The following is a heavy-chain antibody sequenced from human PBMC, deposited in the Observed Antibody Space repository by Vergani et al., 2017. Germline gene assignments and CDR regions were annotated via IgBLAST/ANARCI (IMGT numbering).Heavy chain of an antibody. CDR3: AADHYYDSSGYYY. Sequence: QLVQSGAEVKKPGASVKVSCKASGYTFTGYYMHWVRQAPGQRLEWIGWIVVGSGNTNYAQKFQERVTITRDMSTSTAYMELSSLRSEDTAVYYCAADHYYDSSGYYYWGQGTLVTVSS. V-gene: IGHV1-58*02. D-gene: IGHD3-22*01. CDR1: GYTFTGYY. J-gene: IGHJ4*02. CDR2: IVVGSGNT.